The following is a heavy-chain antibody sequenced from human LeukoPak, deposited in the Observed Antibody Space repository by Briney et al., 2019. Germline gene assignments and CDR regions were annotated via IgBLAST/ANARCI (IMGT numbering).Heavy chain of an antibody. V-gene: IGHV4-34*01. D-gene: IGHD3-22*01. J-gene: IGHJ3*02. CDR1: GGSFSGYY. CDR2: INHSGST. CDR3: ARGLGDSSGPDAFDI. Sequence: SETLSLTCAVYGGSFSGYYWSRIRQPPGKGLEWIGEINHSGSTNYNPSLKSRVTISVDTSKNQFSLKLSSVTAADTAVYYCARGLGDSSGPDAFDIWGQGTMVTVSS.